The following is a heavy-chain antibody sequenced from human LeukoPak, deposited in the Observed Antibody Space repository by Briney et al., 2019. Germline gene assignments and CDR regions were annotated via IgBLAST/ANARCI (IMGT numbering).Heavy chain of an antibody. J-gene: IGHJ4*02. CDR1: GGSISSSNW. CDR3: ARAEYLLLWFGELSSVFDY. Sequence: ASETLSLTCAVSGGSISSSNWWSWVRQPPGKGLEWIGEIYHSGSTNYNPSLKSRVTISVDKSKNQFSLKLSSVTAADTAVYYCARAEYLLLWFGELSSVFDYWGQGTLVTVSS. CDR2: IYHSGST. V-gene: IGHV4-4*02. D-gene: IGHD3-10*01.